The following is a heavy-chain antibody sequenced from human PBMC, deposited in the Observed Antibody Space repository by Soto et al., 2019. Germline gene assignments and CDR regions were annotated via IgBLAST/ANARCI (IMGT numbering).Heavy chain of an antibody. CDR1: GGSFSGYY. D-gene: IGHD6-25*01. V-gene: IGHV4-34*01. CDR2: INHSGST. CDR3: ARGRRGYYYYYGMDV. J-gene: IGHJ6*02. Sequence: PSETLSLTCAVYGGSFSGYYWGWIRQPPGKGLEWIGEINHSGSTNYNPSLKSRVTISVDTSKNQFSLKLSSVTAADTAVYYCARGRRGYYYYYGMDVWGQGTTVTVSS.